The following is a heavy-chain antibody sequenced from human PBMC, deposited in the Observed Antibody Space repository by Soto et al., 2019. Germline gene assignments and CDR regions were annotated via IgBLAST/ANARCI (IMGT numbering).Heavy chain of an antibody. CDR3: ARSAPPIDY. CDR2: INAGNGNT. CDR1: GYIFTSYV. Sequence: ASVKFSCKASGYIFTSYVMEWVRQAPGQMLECMVWINAGNGNTKYXXKFQGRVXXTRDTSANTAXMELSXLRSEDTAVYYCARSAPPIDYWRQGTLVTVSS. V-gene: IGHV1-3*01. J-gene: IGHJ4*02.